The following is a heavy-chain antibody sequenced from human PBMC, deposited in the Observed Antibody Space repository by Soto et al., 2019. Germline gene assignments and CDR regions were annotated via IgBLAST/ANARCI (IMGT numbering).Heavy chain of an antibody. D-gene: IGHD3-16*02. CDR1: GFTFSSYA. J-gene: IGHJ4*02. Sequence: EVQLLESGGGLVQPGGSLRLSCAASGFTFSSYAMSWVRQAPGKGLEWVSAISGSGGSTYYADSVKGRFTISRDNSKNTLYLQMNSLRAEDTAVYYCAKDRVITFGGVIARFFDYWGQGTLVTLSS. CDR2: ISGSGGST. CDR3: AKDRVITFGGVIARFFDY. V-gene: IGHV3-23*01.